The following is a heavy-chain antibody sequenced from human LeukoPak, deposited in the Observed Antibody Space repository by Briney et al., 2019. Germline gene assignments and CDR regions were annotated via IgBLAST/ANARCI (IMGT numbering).Heavy chain of an antibody. V-gene: IGHV3-53*01. CDR2: IYSGGST. J-gene: IGHJ5*02. D-gene: IGHD2-15*01. CDR3: ARWWGKGVVAATENWFDP. CDR1: GFTVSSNY. Sequence: GGSLRLSCAASGFTVSSNYMSWVRQAPGKGLEWVSVIYSGGSTYYADSVKGRFTISRDNSKNTLYLQMNSLRAEDTAVYYCARWWGKGVVAATENWFDPWGQGTLVTVSS.